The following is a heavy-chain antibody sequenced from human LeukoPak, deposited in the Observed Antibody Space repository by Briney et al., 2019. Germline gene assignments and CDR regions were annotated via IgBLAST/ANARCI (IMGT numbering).Heavy chain of an antibody. D-gene: IGHD3-22*01. CDR2: IYYSGST. V-gene: IGHV4-39*01. Sequence: PSETLSLTCTVSGGSISSSSYYWGWIRQPPGKGPEWIGSIYYSGSTYYNPSLKSRVTISVDTSKNQFSLKLSSVTAADTAVYYCARTVVVRGYFDLWGRGTLVTVSS. J-gene: IGHJ2*01. CDR3: ARTVVVRGYFDL. CDR1: GGSISSSSYY.